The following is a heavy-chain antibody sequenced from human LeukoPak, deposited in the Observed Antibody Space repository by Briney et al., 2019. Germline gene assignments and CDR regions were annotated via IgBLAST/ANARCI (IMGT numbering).Heavy chain of an antibody. CDR1: GGSISSSNW. Sequence: SGTLSLTCAVSGGSISSSNWWSWVRQPPGKGLEWIGGIHQSGSTYYNPSLRSRVTISVDTSKNQFSLKVTLVTAADTAMYYCARVKTGTTFEFDFWGQGTLVTVSS. J-gene: IGHJ4*02. CDR2: IHQSGST. V-gene: IGHV4-4*02. CDR3: ARVKTGTTFEFDF. D-gene: IGHD1-1*01.